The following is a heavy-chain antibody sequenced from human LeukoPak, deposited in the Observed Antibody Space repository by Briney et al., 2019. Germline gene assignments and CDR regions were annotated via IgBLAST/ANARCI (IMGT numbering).Heavy chain of an antibody. J-gene: IGHJ5*02. D-gene: IGHD3-10*01. CDR3: ARGDGSGSGRWFDP. Sequence: SATLSLTCTVSGGSISSSSYYWGWIRQPPGKGLEWIGSIYYSGSIYYNPSLKGRVTISVDRSTNQFSLNLNFVTAADTALYYCARGDGSGSGRWFDPWGQGTLITVSS. CDR2: IYYSGSI. V-gene: IGHV4-39*07. CDR1: GGSISSSSYY.